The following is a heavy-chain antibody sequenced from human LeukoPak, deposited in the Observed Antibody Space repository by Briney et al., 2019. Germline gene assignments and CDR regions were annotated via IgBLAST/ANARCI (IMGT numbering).Heavy chain of an antibody. Sequence: SETLSLTCTVSGGSISSSSYYWGWIRQPPGKGLEWIGTIYYRGSTYYNSSLKSRVTISVDTSKNQFSLKLSSVAAADTAVFYCARHRCTGTSCYCDYWGQGTLVTVSS. D-gene: IGHD2-2*01. CDR2: IYYRGST. V-gene: IGHV4-39*01. CDR3: ARHRCTGTSCYCDY. J-gene: IGHJ4*02. CDR1: GGSISSSSYY.